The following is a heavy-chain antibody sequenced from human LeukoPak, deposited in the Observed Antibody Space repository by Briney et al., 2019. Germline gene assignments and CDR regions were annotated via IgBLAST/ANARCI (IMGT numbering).Heavy chain of an antibody. J-gene: IGHJ6*03. CDR2: ISSSGSTI. D-gene: IGHD1-26*01. Sequence: GGSLRLSCAASGFTFSDYYMSWIRQAPGKGLEWVSYISSSGSTIYYADSVKGRFTTSRYNAKNSLYLQMNSLRAEDTAVYYCVRAYSGRYGLGYYYMDVWGKGTTVTISS. CDR1: GFTFSDYY. V-gene: IGHV3-11*04. CDR3: VRAYSGRYGLGYYYMDV.